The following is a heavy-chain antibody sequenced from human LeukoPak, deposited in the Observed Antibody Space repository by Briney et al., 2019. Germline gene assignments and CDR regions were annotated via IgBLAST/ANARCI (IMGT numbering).Heavy chain of an antibody. CDR3: AKDPRVAGPFDY. CDR1: GFTFSSYS. Sequence: GGSLRLSCAASGFTFSSYSMNWVRQAPGKGLEWVSSTSSSSSYIYYADSVKGRFTISRDNSKNTLYLQMNSLRAEDTAVYYCAKDPRVAGPFDYWGQGTLVTVSS. D-gene: IGHD6-19*01. CDR2: TSSSSSYI. V-gene: IGHV3-21*04. J-gene: IGHJ4*02.